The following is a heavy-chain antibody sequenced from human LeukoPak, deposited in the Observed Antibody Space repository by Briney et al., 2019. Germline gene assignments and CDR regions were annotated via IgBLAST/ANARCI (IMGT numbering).Heavy chain of an antibody. CDR2: LDPEDGET. CDR3: ATSVRGVIIPIHY. V-gene: IGHV1-24*01. Sequence: ASVKVPCKVSGYTLTELSMHWVRQAPGKGLEWMGGLDPEDGETIYAQKFQGRVTMTEDTSTDTAYMELSSLRSEDTAVYYCATSVRGVIIPIHYWGQGTLVTVSS. J-gene: IGHJ4*02. CDR1: GYTLTELS. D-gene: IGHD3-10*01.